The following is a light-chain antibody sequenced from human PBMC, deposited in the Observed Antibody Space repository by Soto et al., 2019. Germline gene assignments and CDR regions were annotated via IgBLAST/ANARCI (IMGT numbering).Light chain of an antibody. J-gene: IGKJ1*01. V-gene: IGKV3-20*01. Sequence: EIVCTPSPATLSFSEGERATLYCRASQSVFNNHIGWYQQKPGQAPRRLIFGASFRATGIPDRFSGSGSGTDFTLTISRLEPEDFAVYYCQQYRGTFGQGTKVDIK. CDR3: QQYRGT. CDR2: GAS. CDR1: QSVFNNH.